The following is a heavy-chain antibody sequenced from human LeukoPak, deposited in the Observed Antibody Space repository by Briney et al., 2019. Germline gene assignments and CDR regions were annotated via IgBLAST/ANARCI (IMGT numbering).Heavy chain of an antibody. D-gene: IGHD2-2*01. CDR3: ARDIVVVPAAPIGGYFDY. CDR1: GYTFTGYY. Sequence: ASVKVSCKASGYTFTGYYMHWVQQAPGQGLEWMGWINPNSGGTNYAQKFQGRVTMTRDTSISTAYMELSRLRSDDTAVYYCARDIVVVPAAPIGGYFDYWGQGTLVTVSS. V-gene: IGHV1-2*02. J-gene: IGHJ4*02. CDR2: INPNSGGT.